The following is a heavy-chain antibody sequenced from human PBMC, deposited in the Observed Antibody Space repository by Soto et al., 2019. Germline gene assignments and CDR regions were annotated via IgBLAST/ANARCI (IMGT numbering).Heavy chain of an antibody. J-gene: IGHJ4*02. CDR3: ARDLAVGLVDY. Sequence: QVQLVQSGAEVKKPGASVKVSCKASGYTFTSYGISWVRQAPGQVLEWMGWISAYNGNTKYAQKLQGRVTMTPDTSTSTAYMEVRSLRSDDTAVYYCARDLAVGLVDYWGQGTLVTVSS. V-gene: IGHV1-18*01. CDR2: ISAYNGNT. CDR1: GYTFTSYG. D-gene: IGHD6-19*01.